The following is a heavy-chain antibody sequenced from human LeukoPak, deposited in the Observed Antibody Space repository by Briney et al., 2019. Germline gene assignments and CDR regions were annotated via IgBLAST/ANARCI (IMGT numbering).Heavy chain of an antibody. CDR3: ARSRPGKYCSSTSCYFGIYYYYGMDV. Sequence: GGSLRLSCAASGFTFSSYDMPWVRHATGKGLEWVSAIGTAGDTYYPGSVKGRFTISRENAKNSLYLQMNSLRAGDTAVYYCARSRPGKYCSSTSCYFGIYYYYGMDVWGQGTTVTVSS. V-gene: IGHV3-13*01. D-gene: IGHD2-2*01. CDR2: IGTAGDT. J-gene: IGHJ6*02. CDR1: GFTFSSYD.